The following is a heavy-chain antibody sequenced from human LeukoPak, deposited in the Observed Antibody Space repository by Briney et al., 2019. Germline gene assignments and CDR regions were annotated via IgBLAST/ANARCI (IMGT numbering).Heavy chain of an antibody. CDR2: ISSSSTI. Sequence: GGSLRLSCAASGFTFSSYSMNWVRQAPGKGLEWVSYISSSSTIYYADSVKGRFTISRDNAKNSLYLQMNSLRAEDTAVYYCARVPLLWFGELWGDYSDYWGQGTLVTVSS. D-gene: IGHD3-10*01. J-gene: IGHJ4*02. CDR3: ARVPLLWFGELWGDYSDY. CDR1: GFTFSSYS. V-gene: IGHV3-48*01.